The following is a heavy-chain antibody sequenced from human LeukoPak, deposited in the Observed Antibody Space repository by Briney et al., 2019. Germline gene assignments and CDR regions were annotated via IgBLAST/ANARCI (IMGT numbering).Heavy chain of an antibody. V-gene: IGHV3-7*01. CDR1: GFTFNKYW. J-gene: IGHJ3*02. Sequence: GGSLRLSCAASGFTFNKYWMSWVRQAPGKGLEWVATIKTDGSQKYYVDSVKGRFTISRDNSKNTPYVQMNSLRAEDTAVYYCARVYYYDSSDAFDIWGQGTMVTVSS. CDR3: ARVYYYDSSDAFDI. CDR2: IKTDGSQK. D-gene: IGHD3-22*01.